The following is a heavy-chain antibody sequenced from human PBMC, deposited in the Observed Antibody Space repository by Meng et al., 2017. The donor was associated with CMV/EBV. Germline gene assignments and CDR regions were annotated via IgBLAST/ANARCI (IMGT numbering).Heavy chain of an antibody. V-gene: IGHV4-39*07. J-gene: IGHJ2*01. Sequence: SETLSLTCAVSGGSITNNDYYWGWIRQPPGRGLEWIGSIYRSGSSYYNPSLKSRVTISVDTSNNQFSLNVNSVTAADTAVYYCSRSPSGFYWYFDLWGRGTLVTVSS. CDR3: SRSPSGFYWYFDL. CDR2: IYRSGSS. CDR1: GGSITNNDYY. D-gene: IGHD6-25*01.